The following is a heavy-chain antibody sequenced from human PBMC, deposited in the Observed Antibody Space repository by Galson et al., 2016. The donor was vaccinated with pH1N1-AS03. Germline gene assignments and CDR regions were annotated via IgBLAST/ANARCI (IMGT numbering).Heavy chain of an antibody. J-gene: IGHJ6*02. D-gene: IGHD5-24*01. Sequence: PALVKPTQTLTLTCTVSGFSLSTGGMRVSWIRQPPGKALEWLGRIDWDDGTFYSTSLKTRLTISKDTSKNQVGLTMTNMDPVDTGTYYCARTLNYNTGLDVWGPGATVTVSS. V-gene: IGHV2-70*04. CDR1: GFSLSTGGMR. CDR3: ARTLNYNTGLDV. CDR2: IDWDDGT.